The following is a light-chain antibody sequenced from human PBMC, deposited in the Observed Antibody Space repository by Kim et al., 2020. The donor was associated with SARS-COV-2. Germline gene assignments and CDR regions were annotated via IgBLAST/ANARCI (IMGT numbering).Light chain of an antibody. V-gene: IGLV1-44*01. Sequence: ELTQPPSASGTPGQRVTISCSGSSSNIGGNTVNWYQQLPGTAPKLLIYSNNQRPSGVPDRFSGSKSGTSASLAISGLQSEDEADYYCAAWDDSLNGPIFGGGTKLTVL. CDR2: SNN. CDR3: AAWDDSLNGPI. J-gene: IGLJ2*01. CDR1: SSNIGGNT.